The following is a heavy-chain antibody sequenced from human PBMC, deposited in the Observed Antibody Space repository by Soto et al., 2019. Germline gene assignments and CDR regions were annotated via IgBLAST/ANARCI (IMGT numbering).Heavy chain of an antibody. CDR2: IIPIFGTA. J-gene: IGHJ6*02. D-gene: IGHD5-18*01. V-gene: IGHV1-69*01. CDR1: GGTFSSYA. CDR3: ARERYSYGFYYYYGMDV. Sequence: QVPLVQSGAEVKKPGSSVKVSCKASGGTFSSYAISWVRQAPGQGLEWMGGIIPIFGTANYAQKFQGRVTITADESTSTAYMELSSLRSEDTAVYYCARERYSYGFYYYYGMDVWGQGTTVTVSS.